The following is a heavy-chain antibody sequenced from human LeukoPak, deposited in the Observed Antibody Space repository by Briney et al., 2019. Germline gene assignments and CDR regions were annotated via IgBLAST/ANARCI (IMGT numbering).Heavy chain of an antibody. D-gene: IGHD2-15*01. CDR1: GGSISSDNYY. CDR2: IYHSGTT. V-gene: IGHV4-30-2*01. J-gene: IGHJ6*03. Sequence: SQTLSLTCTVSGGSISSDNYYWSWIRQPPGKGLEWIGYIYHSGTTFYNPSLKSRVTITVDRSTNEFSLKLSSVTAADTAVYYCASSPGILGMTYCYYYYMDVWGKGTTVTVSS. CDR3: ASSPGILGMTYCYYYYMDV.